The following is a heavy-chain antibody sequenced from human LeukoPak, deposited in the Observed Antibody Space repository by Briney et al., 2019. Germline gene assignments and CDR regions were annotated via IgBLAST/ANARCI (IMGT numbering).Heavy chain of an antibody. V-gene: IGHV4-34*12. CDR2: IFDGKTT. CDR1: GESLNYYY. J-gene: IGHJ4*02. D-gene: IGHD1-1*01. CDR3: ARGAWATRLQS. Sequence: PSDTLSLTCAVYGESLNYYYWSWIRHSPGKGLEWIGEIFDGKTTNYNPSLESRVTISAATPSNQFTLNLKSVTAADTAVYYCARGAWATRLQSWAQGTLVIVSS.